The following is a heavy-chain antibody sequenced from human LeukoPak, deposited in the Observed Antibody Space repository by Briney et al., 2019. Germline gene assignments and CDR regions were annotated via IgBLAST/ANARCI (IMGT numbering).Heavy chain of an antibody. CDR1: GGSFSGYY. V-gene: IGHV4-34*01. CDR2: INHSGST. CDR3: ARGPTYCTNGVCYRYYFDY. J-gene: IGHJ4*02. Sequence: SETLSLTCAVYGGSFSGYYWSWIRQPPGKGLEWIGEINHSGSTNYNPSLKSRVTISVDTSKNQFSLKLSSVTAADTAVCYCARGPTYCTNGVCYRYYFDYWGQGTLVTVSS. D-gene: IGHD2-8*01.